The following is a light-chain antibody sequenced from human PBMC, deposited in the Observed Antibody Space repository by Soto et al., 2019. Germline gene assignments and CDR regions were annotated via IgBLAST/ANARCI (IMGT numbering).Light chain of an antibody. CDR2: EVS. V-gene: IGLV2-14*01. J-gene: IGLJ3*02. CDR1: SSDIGYYDF. Sequence: QSALAQPASVYGSPGQSITISCSGTSSDIGYYDFVSWYQQHPGKAPKLVLYEVSNRPSGISNRFSGSKSGNTASLTISGLQAEDEGDYYCSSYRRNRDVVFGGGTKVTVL. CDR3: SSYRRNRDVV.